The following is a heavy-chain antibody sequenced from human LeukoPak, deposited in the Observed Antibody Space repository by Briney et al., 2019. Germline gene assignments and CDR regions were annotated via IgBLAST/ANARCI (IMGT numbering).Heavy chain of an antibody. CDR2: IIPILGTA. D-gene: IGHD3-3*01. Sequence: EASVKVSCKASGGTFSSYAISWVRQAPGQGLEWMGGIIPILGTANYAQKFQGRVTITTDESTSTAYMELSSLRSEDTAVYYCARHYDSLEGYYYYMDGWGKGTTVTVSS. CDR3: ARHYDSLEGYYYYMDG. CDR1: GGTFSSYA. J-gene: IGHJ6*03. V-gene: IGHV1-69*05.